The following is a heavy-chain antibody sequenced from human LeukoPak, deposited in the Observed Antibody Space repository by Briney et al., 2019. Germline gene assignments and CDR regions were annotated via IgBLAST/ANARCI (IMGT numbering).Heavy chain of an antibody. CDR3: ARARVTTYRPTDAFDI. CDR1: GYSFTTHG. Sequence: ASVKVSCKASGYSFTTHGVTWVRQAPGQGLEWMGWISTYNGDTKYAQNLQGRVTMTTETSTSTAYMDLRSLTPDDTGVYYCARARVTTYRPTDAFDIWGQGTMVTVSS. D-gene: IGHD1-1*01. V-gene: IGHV1-18*01. CDR2: ISTYNGDT. J-gene: IGHJ3*02.